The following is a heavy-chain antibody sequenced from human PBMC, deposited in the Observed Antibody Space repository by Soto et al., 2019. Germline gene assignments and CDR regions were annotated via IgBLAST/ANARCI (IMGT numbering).Heavy chain of an antibody. CDR1: GYSFTSYW. V-gene: IGHV5-51*03. CDR3: ARTNGSGSYLSHGAFDI. D-gene: IGHD3-10*01. J-gene: IGHJ3*02. CDR2: IYPGDSDT. Sequence: EVQLVQSGAEVKKPGESLKISCKGSGYSFTSYWIGWVRQMPGKGLEWMGIIYPGDSDTRYSPSVQGQVTIAADKSISDAYLQSSSLKASDPAMYYCARTNGSGSYLSHGAFDIWGQGTMVTVSS.